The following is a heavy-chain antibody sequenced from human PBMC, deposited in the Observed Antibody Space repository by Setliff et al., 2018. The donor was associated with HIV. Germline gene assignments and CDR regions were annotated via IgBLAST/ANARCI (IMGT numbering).Heavy chain of an antibody. Sequence: GGSLRLSCAASGFSFSSYSMNWVRQAPGKGLEWVASISASSAYLQYGDSVKGRFTISRDNAKNSLYLQMNSLRAEDTAVYYCARDSDGYKKGASFDYWGQGTLVTVSS. CDR2: ISASSAYL. D-gene: IGHD5-12*01. V-gene: IGHV3-21*01. CDR3: ARDSDGYKKGASFDY. CDR1: GFSFSSYS. J-gene: IGHJ4*02.